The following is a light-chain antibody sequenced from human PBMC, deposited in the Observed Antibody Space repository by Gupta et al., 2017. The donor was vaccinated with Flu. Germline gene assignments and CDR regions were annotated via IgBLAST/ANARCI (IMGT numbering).Light chain of an antibody. CDR3: CSYAGSNNLKVV. J-gene: IGLJ2*01. V-gene: IGLV2-8*01. CDR1: GSDCGGYNY. Sequence: TISCTGTGSDCGGYNYVSWYQQHPGKAPKLMSYEVSKRPSGVPDRFSGSTSSNTASPTASGLQAEDEADEDGCSYAGSNNLKVVFGGGTKLTVL. CDR2: EVS.